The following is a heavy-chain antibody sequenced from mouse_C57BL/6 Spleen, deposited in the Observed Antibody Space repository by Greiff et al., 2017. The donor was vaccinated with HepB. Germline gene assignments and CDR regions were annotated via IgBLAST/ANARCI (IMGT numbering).Heavy chain of an antibody. Sequence: QVQLQQPGAELVKPGASVKLSCKASGYTFTSYWMQWVKQRPGQGLEWIGEIDPSDSYNNYNQKFKGKATLTVDTSSSTAYMQLSSRTSEDSAVYDCAISARQITTEVHDAMDYWGQGTSVTVSS. D-gene: IGHD1-1*01. J-gene: IGHJ4*01. CDR2: IDPSDSYN. V-gene: IGHV1-50*01. CDR3: AISARQITTEVHDAMDY. CDR1: GYTFTSYW.